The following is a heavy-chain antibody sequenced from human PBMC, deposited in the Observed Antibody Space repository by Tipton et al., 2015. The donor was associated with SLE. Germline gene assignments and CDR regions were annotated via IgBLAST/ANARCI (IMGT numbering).Heavy chain of an antibody. CDR3: ARGRITMIVDAFDI. CDR1: GYTFTGYY. D-gene: IGHD3-22*01. CDR2: IIPIFGTA. V-gene: IGHV1-69*13. J-gene: IGHJ3*02. Sequence: QSGAEVKKPGASVKVSCKASGYTFTGYYMHWVRQAPGQGLEWMGGIIPIFGTANYAQKFQGRVTITADESTSTAYMELSSLRSEDTAVYYCARGRITMIVDAFDIWGQGTMVTVSS.